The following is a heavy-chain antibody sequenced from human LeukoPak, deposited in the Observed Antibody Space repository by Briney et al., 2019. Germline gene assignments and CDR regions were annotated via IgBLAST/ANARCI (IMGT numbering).Heavy chain of an antibody. CDR1: GYTFTDYA. CDR2: INTGNGNT. D-gene: IGHD3-22*01. CDR3: AREYYYDETPDF. J-gene: IGHJ4*02. Sequence: ASVKVSCKASGYTFTDYAVHWVRQAPGQRLEWMGWINTGNGNTKYSQKFQDRVTLTRDTSASTVYKELSSLRSEDTAVYYCAREYYYDETPDFWGQGTLVTVSS. V-gene: IGHV1-3*04.